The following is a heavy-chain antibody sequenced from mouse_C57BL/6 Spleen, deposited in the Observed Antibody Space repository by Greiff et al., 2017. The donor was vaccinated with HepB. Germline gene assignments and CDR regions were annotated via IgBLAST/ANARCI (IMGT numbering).Heavy chain of an antibody. CDR2: ISGGGGNT. V-gene: IGHV5-9*01. J-gene: IGHJ4*01. Sequence: EVKLVESGGGLVKPGGSLKLSCAASGFTFSSYTMSWVRQTPEKRLEWVATISGGGGNTYYPDSVKGRFTISRDNAKYTLYLQMSSLRSEDTALYYCARQMITTKAMDYWGQGTSVTVSS. CDR1: GFTFSSYT. D-gene: IGHD2-4*01. CDR3: ARQMITTKAMDY.